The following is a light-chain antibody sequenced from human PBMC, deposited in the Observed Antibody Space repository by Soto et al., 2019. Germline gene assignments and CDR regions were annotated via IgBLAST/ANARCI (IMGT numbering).Light chain of an antibody. Sequence: QSALTQPPSASGSPGQSVTISCTGTSSDVGGYKFVSWYQQHPGKAPKLIIYEVTQRPSGVPDRFSGSKSGNTASLTVSGLQAEDDADYYCSSYAGSNVGVFGNGTKVTVL. J-gene: IGLJ1*01. V-gene: IGLV2-8*01. CDR1: SSDVGGYKF. CDR2: EVT. CDR3: SSYAGSNVGV.